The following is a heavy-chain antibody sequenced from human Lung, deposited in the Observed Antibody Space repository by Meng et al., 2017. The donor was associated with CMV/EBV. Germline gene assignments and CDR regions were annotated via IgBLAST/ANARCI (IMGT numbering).Heavy chain of an antibody. D-gene: IGHD6-6*01. V-gene: IGHV3-53*01. CDR2: IYSNENT. Sequence: GESLKISCAASGFIVSDNYMNWVRQAPGKGLEWISIIYSNENTYYADSVKGRFTISRDNSKNTLYLQMNSLRAEDTAVYYCAREQGYFSSKHYYYHLDVWSQGTTVTVSS. CDR3: AREQGYFSSKHYYYHLDV. CDR1: GFIVSDNY. J-gene: IGHJ6*02.